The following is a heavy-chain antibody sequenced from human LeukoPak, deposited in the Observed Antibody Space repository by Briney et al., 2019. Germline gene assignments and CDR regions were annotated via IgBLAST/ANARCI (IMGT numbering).Heavy chain of an antibody. V-gene: IGHV3-74*01. CDR3: ARNYYDSSVASDY. J-gene: IGHJ4*02. D-gene: IGHD3-22*01. CDR1: RFTLSSLW. Sequence: GGSLRLSCAVSRFTLSSLWTHWVRHAPGKGLVWVSRNKTDGSSTSYADSVNGRFTIYRDNAKNSLYLQMNSLTAGDTALYYCARNYYDSSVASDYWGQGTLVTVSS. CDR2: NKTDGSST.